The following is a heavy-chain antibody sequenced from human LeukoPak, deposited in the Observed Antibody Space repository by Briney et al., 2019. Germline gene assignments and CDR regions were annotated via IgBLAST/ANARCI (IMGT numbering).Heavy chain of an antibody. J-gene: IGHJ4*02. CDR2: IRNKANGYTT. Sequence: GGSLRLSCAASGFRFSDHHMEWVRQAPGKGLEWVGRIRNKANGYTTEYAASVNGRFTISRDDSKSSLFLQMNGLITEDTAVYYCARRYCSGGTCYFFDYWGQGTLVTVSS. V-gene: IGHV3-72*01. CDR3: ARRYCSGGTCYFFDY. D-gene: IGHD2-15*01. CDR1: GFRFSDHH.